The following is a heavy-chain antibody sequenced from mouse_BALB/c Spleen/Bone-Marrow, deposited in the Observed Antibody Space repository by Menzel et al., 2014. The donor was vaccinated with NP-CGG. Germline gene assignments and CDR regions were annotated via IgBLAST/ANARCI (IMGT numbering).Heavy chain of an antibody. J-gene: IGHJ3*01. CDR1: GYSITSDYA. CDR2: ISYSGST. D-gene: IGHD2-14*01. Sequence: ESGPGLVKPSQSLSLTCTVTGYSITSDYAWNWIRQFPGNKLEWMGYISYSGSTSYNPSLKSRISITRDTSKNQFFLQLNSVTTEDTATYYCASRFDEAWFAYWGQGTLVTGSA. CDR3: ASRFDEAWFAY. V-gene: IGHV3-2*02.